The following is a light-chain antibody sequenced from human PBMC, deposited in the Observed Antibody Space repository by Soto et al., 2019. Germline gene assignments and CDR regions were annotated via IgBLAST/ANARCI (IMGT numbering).Light chain of an antibody. Sequence: EIVLTQSPGTLYFSQVERSTVCFSVIQSVSSSYLAWYQQKPGQAPRLLIYGASSRATGVPDRFSGGGSGTDFTLTISRLEPEDFAVYYCQHFVNSLTWTFGQGTKV. V-gene: IGKV3-20*01. J-gene: IGKJ1*01. CDR1: QSVSSSY. CDR2: GAS. CDR3: QHFVNSLTWT.